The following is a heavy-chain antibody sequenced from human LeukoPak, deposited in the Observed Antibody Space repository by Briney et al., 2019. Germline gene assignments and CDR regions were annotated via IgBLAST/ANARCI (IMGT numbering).Heavy chain of an antibody. CDR3: ARDHSQNFDY. Sequence: GGSLRLSCAASGFTFSGYGMHWVRQAPGKGLEWVAFIRLDGSEKYYGDSVKGRFTISRDNSKNTLYLQMNSLRPEDTAVYYCARDHSQNFDYWGQGTLVTVSS. J-gene: IGHJ4*02. CDR1: GFTFSGYG. D-gene: IGHD5-18*01. CDR2: IRLDGSEK. V-gene: IGHV3-30*02.